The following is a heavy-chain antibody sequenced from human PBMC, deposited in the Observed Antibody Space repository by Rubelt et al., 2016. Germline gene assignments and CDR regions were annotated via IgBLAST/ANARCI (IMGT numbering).Heavy chain of an antibody. CDR3: ARDRFDRWATGYYSFDAFDI. CDR1: GFTFSSYW. V-gene: IGHV3-7*01. Sequence: EVQLVESGGGLVQPGGSLRLSCAASGFTFSSYWMSWVRQAPGKGLEWVVRFTISGDKAKNSWLRQMNCLRAEDTAVYYCARDRFDRWATGYYSFDAFDIWGQGTMVTVSS. J-gene: IGHJ3*02. D-gene: IGHD3-22*01.